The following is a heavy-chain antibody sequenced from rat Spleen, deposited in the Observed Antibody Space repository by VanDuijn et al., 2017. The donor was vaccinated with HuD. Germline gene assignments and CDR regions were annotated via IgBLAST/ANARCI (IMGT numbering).Heavy chain of an antibody. V-gene: IGHV5-31*01. Sequence: EVQLVESGGGLVQPGRSLKLSCVASGFTFNSYWMTWIRQAPGKGLEWVASITNAAGKVHYPDSVKGRFTISRDTAQNTVYLQMNSLRSEDTATYYCAKDLDYGPDYWGQGVMVTVSS. CDR1: GFTFNSYW. CDR2: ITNAAGKV. J-gene: IGHJ2*01. CDR3: AKDLDYGPDY. D-gene: IGHD1-11*01.